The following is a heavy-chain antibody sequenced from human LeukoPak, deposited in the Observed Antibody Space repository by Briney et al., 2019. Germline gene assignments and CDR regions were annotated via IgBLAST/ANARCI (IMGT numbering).Heavy chain of an antibody. V-gene: IGHV3-53*01. CDR1: GFIVRSSY. Sequence: GGSLRLSCAASGFIVRSSYMSWVRQAPGKGLEWVSVIYSGGSPDYADSAKGRFTISTDNSKNTLYLQMNSLRVEDTAVYYCARGGPAAGRFDYWGQGTLVTVSS. J-gene: IGHJ4*02. D-gene: IGHD6-13*01. CDR2: IYSGGSP. CDR3: ARGGPAAGRFDY.